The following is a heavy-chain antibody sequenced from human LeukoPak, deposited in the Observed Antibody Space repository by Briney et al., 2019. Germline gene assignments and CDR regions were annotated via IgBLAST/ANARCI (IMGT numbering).Heavy chain of an antibody. CDR1: GGSISSGGYS. CDR2: IYHSGST. D-gene: IGHD4-17*01. J-gene: IGHJ4*02. CDR3: AALTTVTSSIDY. Sequence: PSETLSLTCAVSGGSISSGGYSWSWIRQPPGKGLEWIGYIYHSGSTYYNPSLKSRVTISVGRSKNQFSLKLSSVTAADTAVYYCAALTTVTSSIDYWGQGTLVTVSS. V-gene: IGHV4-30-2*01.